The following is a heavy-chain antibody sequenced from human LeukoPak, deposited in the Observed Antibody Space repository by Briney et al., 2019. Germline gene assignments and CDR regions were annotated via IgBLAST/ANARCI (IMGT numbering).Heavy chain of an antibody. Sequence: SETLSLTCAVSGYSISSDYYWAWIRQPPGEGLEWIGSIYHTGSTYYNPSLKSRVIISVDTSKNQFSLKLSSVTAADTAVYYCARGPVNAIFGAYYFDYWGQGTLVTVSS. CDR1: GYSISSDYY. D-gene: IGHD3-3*01. V-gene: IGHV4-38-2*01. CDR3: ARGPVNAIFGAYYFDY. CDR2: IYHTGST. J-gene: IGHJ4*02.